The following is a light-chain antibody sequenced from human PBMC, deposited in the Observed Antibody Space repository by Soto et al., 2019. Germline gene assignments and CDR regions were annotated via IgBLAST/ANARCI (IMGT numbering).Light chain of an antibody. J-gene: IGLJ3*02. CDR3: AAWDASLIALV. CDR2: DND. CDR1: SSNIGRNT. Sequence: QSVLTQPPSTSRTPGQRVTISCSGSSSNIGRNTVHWYRQLPGTAPKLLIYDNDQRPSGVPDRFSGSKSGTSASLAISGLQSEDEADYYCAAWDASLIALVFGGGTKVTVL. V-gene: IGLV1-44*01.